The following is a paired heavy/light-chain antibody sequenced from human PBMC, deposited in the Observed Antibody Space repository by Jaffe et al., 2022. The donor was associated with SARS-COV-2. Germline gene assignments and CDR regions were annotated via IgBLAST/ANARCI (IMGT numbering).Heavy chain of an antibody. CDR2: INQDGSEK. J-gene: IGHJ4*02. D-gene: IGHD1-1*01. CDR3: ARERRNLW. CDR1: GFPFSTYW. Sequence: EVQLVESGGGLVQPGGSLRLSCAGSGFPFSTYWMSWVRQAPGKGLEWVANINQDGSEKYYVDSVKGRFTISRDNTKNSVFLQMNSLRAEDTAVYYCARERRNLWWGQGTLVTVSS. V-gene: IGHV3-7*03.
Light chain of an antibody. CDR3: QQYNSYPYT. J-gene: IGKJ2*01. CDR1: QGINNY. V-gene: IGKV1-16*02. Sequence: DIQMTQSPSSLSASVGDRVTITCRASQGINNYLAWFQQKPGKAPKCLISAASSLLSGVPSKFSGFGSGTDFTLTISSLQPEDFATYYCQQYNSYPYTFGQGTKLEI. CDR2: AAS.